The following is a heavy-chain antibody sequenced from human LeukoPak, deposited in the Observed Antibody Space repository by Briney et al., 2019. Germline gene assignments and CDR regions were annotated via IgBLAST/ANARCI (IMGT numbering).Heavy chain of an antibody. V-gene: IGHV3-23*01. J-gene: IGHJ4*02. CDR2: ISYSGGST. CDR1: GFTFSDYH. Sequence: PGGSLRLSCAASGFTFSDYHMNWVRQASGKGLEWVSVISYSGGSTNYADSVKGRFTISRDNSKKTLYLQMNSLRAEDTAVYYCAKGRDYFDYWGQGALVTVSS. CDR3: AKGRDYFDY.